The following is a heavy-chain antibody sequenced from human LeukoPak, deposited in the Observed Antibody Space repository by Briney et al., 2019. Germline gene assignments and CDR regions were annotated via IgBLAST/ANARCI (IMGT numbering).Heavy chain of an antibody. Sequence: PGGSLRLSCAASGFTISSYEMNWVRQAPGKGLEWVSYISGGDTTIYYADSVRGRFTISRDNAKNSLYLQMNSLRAGDTALYYCTRGTGGSAWGQGTLVTVSS. CDR2: ISGGDTTI. J-gene: IGHJ5*02. D-gene: IGHD2-15*01. CDR3: TRGTGGSA. V-gene: IGHV3-48*03. CDR1: GFTISSYE.